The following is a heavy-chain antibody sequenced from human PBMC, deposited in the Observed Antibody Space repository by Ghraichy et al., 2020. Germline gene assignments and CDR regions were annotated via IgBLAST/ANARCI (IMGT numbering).Heavy chain of an antibody. J-gene: IGHJ3*02. Sequence: SETLSLTCAVYGGSFGGYYWSWIRQPPGKGLEWIGEINHSGSTNYNPSLKSRVTISVDTSKNQFSLKLSSVTAADTAVYYCARGRNYYAVERAFDIWGQGTMVTVSS. V-gene: IGHV4-34*01. CDR3: ARGRNYYAVERAFDI. CDR1: GGSFGGYY. CDR2: INHSGST. D-gene: IGHD3-10*01.